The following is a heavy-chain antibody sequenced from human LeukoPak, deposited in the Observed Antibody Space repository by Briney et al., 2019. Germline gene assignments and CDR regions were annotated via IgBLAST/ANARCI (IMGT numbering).Heavy chain of an antibody. CDR3: ARGQIAAAANFDY. D-gene: IGHD6-13*01. CDR2: INHSGST. CDR1: GGSFSGYY. J-gene: IGHJ4*02. Sequence: SETLSLTCAAYGGSFSGYYWSWIRQPPGKGLEWIGEINHSGSTNYNPSLKSRVTISVDTSKNQFSLKLSSVTAADTAVYYCARGQIAAAANFDYWGQGTLVTVSS. V-gene: IGHV4-34*01.